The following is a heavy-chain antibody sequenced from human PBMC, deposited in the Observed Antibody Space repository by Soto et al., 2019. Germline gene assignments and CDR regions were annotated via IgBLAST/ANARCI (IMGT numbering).Heavy chain of an antibody. Sequence: SETLSLTCTVAGGSISSGDYYWSWIRQPPGKGLEWIGYIYYSGSTYYNPSLKSRVTISVDTSKNQFSLKLSSVTAADTAVYYCARESAVTTDGMDVWGQRTPVTVSS. D-gene: IGHD4-4*01. CDR2: IYYSGST. CDR1: GGSISSGDYY. V-gene: IGHV4-30-4*01. CDR3: ARESAVTTDGMDV. J-gene: IGHJ6*02.